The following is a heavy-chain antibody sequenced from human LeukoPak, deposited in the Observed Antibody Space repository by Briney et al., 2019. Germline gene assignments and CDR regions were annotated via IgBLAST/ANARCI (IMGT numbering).Heavy chain of an antibody. CDR2: MNPNSGNT. D-gene: IGHD3-3*01. V-gene: IGHV1-8*03. J-gene: IGHJ4*02. CDR3: ARATYDFWSGYPTHYFDY. CDR1: GYTFTSYD. Sequence: ASVTVSCKASGYTFTSYDINWVRQATGQGLEWMGWMNPNSGNTGYAQKFQGRVTITRNTSISTAYVELSSLRSEDTAVYYCARATYDFWSGYPTHYFDYWGQETLVTVSS.